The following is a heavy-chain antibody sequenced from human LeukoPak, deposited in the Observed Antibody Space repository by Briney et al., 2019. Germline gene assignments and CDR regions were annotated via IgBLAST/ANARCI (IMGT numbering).Heavy chain of an antibody. CDR3: AKDSFYGNSVY. J-gene: IGHJ4*02. Sequence: GGSLRLSCAASGFTFSSYGMHWVRRAPGKGLEWVSAISGSGGSTYYADSVKGRFTTSRDNSKNTLYLQMNSLRAEDTAVYYCAKDSFYGNSVYWGQGTLVTVSS. D-gene: IGHD4-23*01. CDR2: ISGSGGST. V-gene: IGHV3-23*01. CDR1: GFTFSSYG.